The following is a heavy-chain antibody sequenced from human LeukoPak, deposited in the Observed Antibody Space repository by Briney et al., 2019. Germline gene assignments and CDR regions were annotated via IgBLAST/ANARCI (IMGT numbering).Heavy chain of an antibody. J-gene: IGHJ5*02. CDR1: GFTFSNYV. CDR2: MKGSDGRA. V-gene: IGHV3-23*01. D-gene: IGHD2-2*02. CDR3: AKDCSSTSCYTFDP. Sequence: GGSLRLSCAASGFTFSNYVMTWVRQAPGKGLEWVSTMKGSDGRAWYADSVNGRFIISRDNSKNTLYLQMDSLRAEDTAVYYCAKDCSSTSCYTFDPWGQGTLVTVSS.